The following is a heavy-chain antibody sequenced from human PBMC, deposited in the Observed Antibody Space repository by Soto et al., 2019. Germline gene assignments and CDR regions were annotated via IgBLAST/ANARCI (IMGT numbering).Heavy chain of an antibody. CDR1: GFTFSSYS. Sequence: EVQLVESGGGLVQPGGSLRLSCAASGFTFSSYSMNWVRQAPGKGLEWLSHISSSSTTIYYADSVRGRFTISRDNARNSRYLEVDSLRDEDTAVYYCARDRRLAYCGGGCYSGLVDDYWGQVPLVAVSS. CDR3: ARDRRLAYCGGGCYSGLVDDY. J-gene: IGHJ4*02. V-gene: IGHV3-48*02. D-gene: IGHD2-21*02. CDR2: ISSSSTTI.